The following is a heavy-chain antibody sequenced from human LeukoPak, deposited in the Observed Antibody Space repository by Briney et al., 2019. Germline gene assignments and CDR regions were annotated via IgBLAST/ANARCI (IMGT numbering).Heavy chain of an antibody. V-gene: IGHV3-30*02. J-gene: IGHJ4*02. CDR3: AKEIWPTVTIPGRTYFDY. CDR2: NRYDGSNK. D-gene: IGHD4-17*01. CDR1: AFTFSTYG. Sequence: GGSLRLSCAASAFTFSTYGMHWVRQAPGKGLEWVAFNRYDGSNKYYADSVKGRFTISRDNSKNTLYLQMNSLRADDTAVYYCAKEIWPTVTIPGRTYFDYWGQGTLVTVSS.